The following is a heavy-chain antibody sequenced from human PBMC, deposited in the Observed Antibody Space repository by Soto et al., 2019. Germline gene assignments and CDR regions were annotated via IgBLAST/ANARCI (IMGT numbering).Heavy chain of an antibody. V-gene: IGHV3-30-3*01. CDR1: GFTFSSYA. J-gene: IGHJ5*02. Sequence: PGGSLRLSCAASGFTFSSYAMHWVRQAPGKGLEWVAVISYDGSNKYYADSVKGRFTISRDNSKNTLYLQMNSLRAEDTAVYYCARAGSYYYDSSGYYVSLDWFDPWGQGTLVTVSS. CDR3: ARAGSYYYDSSGYYVSLDWFDP. D-gene: IGHD3-22*01. CDR2: ISYDGSNK.